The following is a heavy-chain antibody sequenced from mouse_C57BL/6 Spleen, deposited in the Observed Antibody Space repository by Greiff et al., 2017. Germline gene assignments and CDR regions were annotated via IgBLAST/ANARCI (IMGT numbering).Heavy chain of an antibody. CDR3: ARDPLPYAMDY. Sequence: DVKLQESGPGLVKPSQSLSLTCSVTGYSITSGYYWNWIRQFPGNKLEWMGYISYDGSNNYNPSLKNRISITRDTSKNQFFLKLNSVTTEDTATYYCARDPLPYAMDYWGQGTSVTVSS. CDR2: ISYDGSN. V-gene: IGHV3-6*01. CDR1: GYSITSGYY. J-gene: IGHJ4*01.